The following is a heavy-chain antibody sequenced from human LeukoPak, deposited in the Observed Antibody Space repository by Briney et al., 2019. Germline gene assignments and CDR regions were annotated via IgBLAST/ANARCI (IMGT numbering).Heavy chain of an antibody. CDR3: AKTPYYYDSRSPP. Sequence: GRSLRLSCAASGFTFSSYGMHWVRQAPGKGLEWVAVISYDGSNKYYADSVKGRFTISRDNSKNTLYLQMNSLRAEDTAVYYCAKTPYYYDSRSPPWGQGTLVTVSS. V-gene: IGHV3-30*18. CDR2: ISYDGSNK. J-gene: IGHJ5*02. D-gene: IGHD3-22*01. CDR1: GFTFSSYG.